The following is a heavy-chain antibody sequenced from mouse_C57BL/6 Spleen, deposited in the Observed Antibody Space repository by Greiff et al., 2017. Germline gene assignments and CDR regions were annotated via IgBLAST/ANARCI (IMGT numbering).Heavy chain of an antibody. V-gene: IGHV1-50*01. CDR3: ARRDYYGGSYDWYFDV. J-gene: IGHJ1*03. D-gene: IGHD1-1*01. Sequence: VQLQQPGAELVKPGASVKLSCKASGYTFTSYWMQWVKQRPGQGLEWIGEIDPSDSYTNYTQKFKGKATLTVDTSSSTAYMQLSSLTSEDSAVYYCARRDYYGGSYDWYFDVWGTGTTVTVSS. CDR2: IDPSDSYT. CDR1: GYTFTSYW.